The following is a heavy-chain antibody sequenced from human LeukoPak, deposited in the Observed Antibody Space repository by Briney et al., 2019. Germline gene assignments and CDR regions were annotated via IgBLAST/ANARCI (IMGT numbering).Heavy chain of an antibody. D-gene: IGHD3-10*01. CDR3: AGRLRGSGSYYKWGFDP. CDR2: IYTSGST. V-gene: IGHV4-4*07. CDR1: GGSISSYY. J-gene: IGHJ5*02. Sequence: SETLSLTCTVSGGSISSYYWSWIRQPAGKGLEWIGRIYTSGSTNYNPSLKSRVTMSVDTSKNQFSLKLSSVTAADTAVYYCAGRLRGSGSYYKWGFDPWGQGTLVTVSS.